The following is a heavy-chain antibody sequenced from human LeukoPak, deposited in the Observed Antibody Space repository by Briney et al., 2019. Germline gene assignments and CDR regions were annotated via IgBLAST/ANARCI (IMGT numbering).Heavy chain of an antibody. CDR3: ASVGHIVVVPAAPD. V-gene: IGHV3-30*03. CDR2: ISYDGSNK. CDR1: GFTFSSYG. D-gene: IGHD2-2*01. J-gene: IGHJ4*02. Sequence: PGRSLRLSCAASGFTFSSYGMHWVRQAPGKGLEWVAVISYDGSNKYYADSVKGRFTISRDNSKNTLYLQMSSLRAEDTAVYYCASVGHIVVVPAAPDWGQGTLVTVSS.